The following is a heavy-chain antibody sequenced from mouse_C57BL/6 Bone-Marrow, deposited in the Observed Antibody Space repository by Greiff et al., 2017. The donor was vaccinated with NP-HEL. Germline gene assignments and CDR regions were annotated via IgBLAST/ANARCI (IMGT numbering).Heavy chain of an antibody. CDR1: GYTFTDYE. D-gene: IGHD1-1*01. J-gene: IGHJ1*03. V-gene: IGHV1-15*01. Sequence: QVQLQQSGAELVRPGASVTLSCKASGYTFTDYEMHWVKQTPVHGLEWIGAIDPETGGTAYNQKFKGKAILTADKSSSTAYMELRSLTSEDSAVYYCTREEIYYYGSRRWYVDVWGTGTTVTVSS. CDR2: IDPETGGT. CDR3: TREEIYYYGSRRWYVDV.